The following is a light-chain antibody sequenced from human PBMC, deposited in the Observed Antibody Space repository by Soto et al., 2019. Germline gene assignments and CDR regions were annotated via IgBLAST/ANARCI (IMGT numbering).Light chain of an antibody. CDR3: RTYTRTSIRTLV. Sequence: QSALTQPASVSGSPGQSITISCTGTSSDVGKYNYVSWYQQHPAKAPKLMIFEVSNRPSGVSNRFSGSKSGNTASLIISGLQAEDEGEYHYRTYTRTSIRTLVFGGGTKLTVL. V-gene: IGLV2-14*01. CDR2: EVS. J-gene: IGLJ2*01. CDR1: SSDVGKYNY.